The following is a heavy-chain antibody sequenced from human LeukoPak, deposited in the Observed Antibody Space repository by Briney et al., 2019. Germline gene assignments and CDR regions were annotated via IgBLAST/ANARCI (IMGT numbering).Heavy chain of an antibody. CDR1: GFTFSSYG. J-gene: IGHJ5*02. CDR3: ARVPLMVYDNWFDP. Sequence: HTGGSLRLSCAASGFTFSSYGMHWVRQAPGKGLEWVAFIRYDGSNKYYADSVKGRFTISRDNAKNSLYLQMNSLRAEDTALYYCARVPLMVYDNWFDPWGQGTLVTVSS. CDR2: IRYDGSNK. D-gene: IGHD2-8*01. V-gene: IGHV3-30*02.